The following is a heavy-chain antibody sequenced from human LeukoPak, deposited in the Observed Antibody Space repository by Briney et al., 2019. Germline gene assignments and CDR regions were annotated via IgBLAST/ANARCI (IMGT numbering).Heavy chain of an antibody. CDR1: GGSISSYY. D-gene: IGHD6-19*01. Sequence: SETLSLTCSVSGGSISSYYWSWIRQPPGKGLEWIGYIYYSGSTNYNPSLKSRVTISVDTSKNQFSLKLSSVTAADTAVYYCARQPAQWLVPGAFDIWGQGTMVTVSS. J-gene: IGHJ3*02. V-gene: IGHV4-59*08. CDR2: IYYSGST. CDR3: ARQPAQWLVPGAFDI.